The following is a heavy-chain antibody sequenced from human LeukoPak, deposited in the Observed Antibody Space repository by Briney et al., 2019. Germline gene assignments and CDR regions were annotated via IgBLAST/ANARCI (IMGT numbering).Heavy chain of an antibody. D-gene: IGHD6-19*01. J-gene: IGHJ4*02. CDR2: IYYSGST. CDR1: GGSISSYY. CDR3: ARASYSSGWYAGD. Sequence: SETLCLTCTVSGGSISSYYWSWIRQPPGKGLEWIGYIYYSGSTNYNPSLKSRVTISVDTSKNQFSLKLSSVTAADTAVYYCARASYSSGWYAGDWGQGTLVTVSS. V-gene: IGHV4-59*12.